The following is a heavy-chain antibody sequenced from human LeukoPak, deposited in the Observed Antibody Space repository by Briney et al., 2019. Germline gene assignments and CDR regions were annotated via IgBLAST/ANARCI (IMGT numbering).Heavy chain of an antibody. J-gene: IGHJ5*02. D-gene: IGHD4-17*01. CDR1: GGSISSGGHS. CDR2: IYHSGST. V-gene: IGHV4-30-2*01. Sequence: SETLSLTCAVSGGSISSGGHSWSWIRQPPGKGLEWIGYIYHSGSTYYNPSLKSRVTISVDRSKNQFSLKLSSVTAADTAVYYCARISYYGWGFDPRGQGTLVTVSS. CDR3: ARISYYGWGFDP.